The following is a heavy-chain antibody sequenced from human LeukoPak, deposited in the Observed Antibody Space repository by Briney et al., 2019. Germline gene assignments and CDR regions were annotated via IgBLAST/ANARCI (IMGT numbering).Heavy chain of an antibody. J-gene: IGHJ5*02. CDR1: GFTFSGYG. V-gene: IGHV3-21*04. D-gene: IGHD3-10*01. CDR2: ISGSSSFI. Sequence: GGSLRLSCAASGFTFSGYGMNWVRQAPGKGLEWVSSISGSSSFIYYAASVKGRFTISRDNAKNSLYLQMNSLRAGDTAVYYCARDRGGAHRTDWFDPWGQGTLVTVSS. CDR3: ARDRGGAHRTDWFDP.